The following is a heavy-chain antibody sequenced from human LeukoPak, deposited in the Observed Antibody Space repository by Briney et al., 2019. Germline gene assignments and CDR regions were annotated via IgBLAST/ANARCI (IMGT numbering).Heavy chain of an antibody. CDR2: IKPDGSEK. CDR3: ARNPKRYCSGGSCYVDY. Sequence: GGSLRLSCAASGFIFSNHWMSWVRQAPGKGPEWVANIKPDGSEKYYADSVEGRFTISRDNSKNTLYLQMNSLRAEDTALYYCARNPKRYCSGGSCYVDYWGQGTLVTVSS. J-gene: IGHJ4*02. V-gene: IGHV3-7*01. CDR1: GFIFSNHW. D-gene: IGHD2-15*01.